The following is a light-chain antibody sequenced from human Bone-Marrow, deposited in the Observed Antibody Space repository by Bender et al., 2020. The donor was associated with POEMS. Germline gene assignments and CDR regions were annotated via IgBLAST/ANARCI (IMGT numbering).Light chain of an antibody. CDR2: KDI. V-gene: IGLV3-25*03. Sequence: SYVLTQPPSVSVAPGQTAKITCPGETLAKHYVYWHQQKTGQAPVMVIYKDIERPSGIPERFSSSSSGTTVTLTISGVKAEDEADYYCQSADNSGTYVFGTGTKVTVL. J-gene: IGLJ1*01. CDR3: QSADNSGTYV. CDR1: TLAKHY.